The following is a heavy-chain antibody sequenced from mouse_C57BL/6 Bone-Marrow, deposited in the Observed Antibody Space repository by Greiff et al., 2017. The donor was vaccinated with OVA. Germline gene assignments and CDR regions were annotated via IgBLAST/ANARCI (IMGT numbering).Heavy chain of an antibody. CDR1: GFTFSDYG. J-gene: IGHJ4*01. Sequence: EVQGVESGGGLVKPGGSLKLSCAASGFTFSDYGMHWVRQAPEKGLEWVAYISSGSSTIYYADKVKGRIPISRDNAKNTLFLQMTSLRSEDTAMYYCARRYGNYYAMDDWGQGTSVTVSS. D-gene: IGHD2-1*01. V-gene: IGHV5-17*01. CDR3: ARRYGNYYAMDD. CDR2: ISSGSSTI.